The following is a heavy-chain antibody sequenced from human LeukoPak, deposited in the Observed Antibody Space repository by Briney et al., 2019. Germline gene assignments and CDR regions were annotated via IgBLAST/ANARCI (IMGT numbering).Heavy chain of an antibody. V-gene: IGHV1-18*01. CDR1: GYTFTSYG. CDR2: ISAYNGNT. D-gene: IGHD3-10*01. J-gene: IGHJ4*02. CDR3: ARGSQWRQYGSGSPDFDY. Sequence: GASVKVSCKASGYTFTSYGISWVRQAPGQGLEWMGWISAYNGNTNYAQKLQGRVTMTTDTSTSTAYMELRSLRSDDTAVYYCARGSQWRQYGSGSPDFDYWGQGTLVTVSS.